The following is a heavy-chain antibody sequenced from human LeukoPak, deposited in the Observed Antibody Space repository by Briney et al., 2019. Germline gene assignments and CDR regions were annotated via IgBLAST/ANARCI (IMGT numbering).Heavy chain of an antibody. J-gene: IGHJ4*02. CDR1: GYSISSGYY. D-gene: IGHD3-22*01. V-gene: IGHV4-38-2*02. Sequence: SETLSLTCTVSGYSISSGYYWGWIRQPPGKGLEWIGSIYHSGNTYYNPSLKSRVTISVDTSKNQFSLKLSSVTAADTAVYYCARDQNYYDSSGYYYVFGHFVYWGQGTLVTVSS. CDR3: ARDQNYYDSSGYYYVFGHFVY. CDR2: IYHSGNT.